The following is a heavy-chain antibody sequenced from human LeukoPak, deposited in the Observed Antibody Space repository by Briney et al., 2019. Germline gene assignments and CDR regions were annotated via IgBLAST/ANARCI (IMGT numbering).Heavy chain of an antibody. V-gene: IGHV3-7*01. CDR3: ARESYVDVVATIMDY. D-gene: IGHD5-12*01. CDR2: IKQDGGEK. Sequence: GGSLRLSCAASGFTFSSYWMSWVRQAPGKGLEWVANIKQDGGEKYYVDSVKGRFTISRDNAKNSLYLQMNSLRAEDTAVYYCARESYVDVVATIMDYWGQGTLVTVSS. J-gene: IGHJ4*02. CDR1: GFTFSSYW.